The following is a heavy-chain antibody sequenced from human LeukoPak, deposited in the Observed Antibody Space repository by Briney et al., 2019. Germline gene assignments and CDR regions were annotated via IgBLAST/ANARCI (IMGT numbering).Heavy chain of an antibody. CDR2: ISSSSSYI. V-gene: IGHV3-21*01. Sequence: PGGSLRLSCAASGFTFSSYSMNWVRQAPGKGLEWVSSISSSSSYIYYADSVKGRFTISRDNAKNSLYLQMNSLRAEDTAVYYCARACYGSGSYYNFVCGMDVWGQGTTVTVSS. CDR3: ARACYGSGSYYNFVCGMDV. D-gene: IGHD3-10*01. CDR1: GFTFSSYS. J-gene: IGHJ6*02.